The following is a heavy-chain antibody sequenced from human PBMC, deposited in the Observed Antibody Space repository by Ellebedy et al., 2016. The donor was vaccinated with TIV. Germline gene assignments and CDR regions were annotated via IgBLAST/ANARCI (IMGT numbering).Heavy chain of an antibody. J-gene: IGHJ4*02. CDR2: ITDNGGHT. CDR3: VSRSAGGYGY. Sequence: PGGSLRLSCSASGFPFSSYAMHWVRQAPGKGLEYVSAITDNGGHTFYADSVKDRFIISRDNSKNTLFHQMNSLRHEDRAVYYCVSRSAGGYGYWGQGTLVTVSS. D-gene: IGHD6-13*01. V-gene: IGHV3-64D*06. CDR1: GFPFSSYA.